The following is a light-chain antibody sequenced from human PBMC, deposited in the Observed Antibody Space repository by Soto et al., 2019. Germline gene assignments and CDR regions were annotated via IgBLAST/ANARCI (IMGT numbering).Light chain of an antibody. V-gene: IGLV2-14*01. Sequence: QCVLTQPASVSGSPGQSITISCTGTSSDVGGYNYVSWYQQHPGKAPKLMIYEVSNRPSGVSNRFSGSKSGNTASLTISGLQAEDEADYYCSSYTSSSTLGYVFGTGTKLTVL. CDR1: SSDVGGYNY. CDR2: EVS. CDR3: SSYTSSSTLGYV. J-gene: IGLJ1*01.